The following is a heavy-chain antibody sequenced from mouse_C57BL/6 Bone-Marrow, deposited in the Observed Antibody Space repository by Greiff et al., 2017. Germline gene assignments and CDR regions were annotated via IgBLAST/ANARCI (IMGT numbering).Heavy chain of an antibody. D-gene: IGHD1-1*01. V-gene: IGHV1-55*01. J-gene: IGHJ3*01. CDR3: ARGYYGSRGAY. CDR2: IYPGSGST. CDR1: GYTFTSYW. Sequence: VKLQQPGAELVKPGASVKMSCKASGYTFTSYWITWVKQRPGQGLEWIGDIYPGSGSTNYNEKFKSKDTLTVDTSSSTAYMQLSSLTSEDSAVYYCARGYYGSRGAYWGQGTLVTVSA.